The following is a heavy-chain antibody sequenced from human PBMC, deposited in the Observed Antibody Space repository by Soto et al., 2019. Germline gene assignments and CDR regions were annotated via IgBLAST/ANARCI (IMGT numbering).Heavy chain of an antibody. J-gene: IGHJ5*02. D-gene: IGHD3-16*01. Sequence: EGQLLQYGGDLVQPGGSLRLSCAGSGLTLRSYAMTWIRQTPEKGLEWVSTISGRSGVPSYADSVNGRFTVSRDNSKNTLYLQINSLRHDDTAIYYCAKGGPFTGGFDPWGQGTLVTVAS. CDR1: GLTLRSYA. CDR2: ISGRSGVP. V-gene: IGHV3-23*01. CDR3: AKGGPFTGGFDP.